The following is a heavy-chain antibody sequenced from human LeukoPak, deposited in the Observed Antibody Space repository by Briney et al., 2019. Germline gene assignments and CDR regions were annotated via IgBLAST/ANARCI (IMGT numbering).Heavy chain of an antibody. D-gene: IGHD1-26*01. CDR3: ARGTRATRYFDY. J-gene: IGHJ4*02. CDR2: IYYSGST. CDR1: GGSISSYY. Sequence: KPSETLSLTCTVSGGSISSYYWSWIRQPPGKGLEWIGYIYYSGSTNYNPSLKRRVTISVDTYKNQFSLKLSSGTAADTAVYYCARGTRATRYFDYWGQGTLVTVSS. V-gene: IGHV4-59*01.